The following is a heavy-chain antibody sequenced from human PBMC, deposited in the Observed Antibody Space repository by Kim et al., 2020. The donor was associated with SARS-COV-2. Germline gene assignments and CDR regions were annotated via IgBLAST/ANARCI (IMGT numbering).Heavy chain of an antibody. CDR2: IYYSGST. J-gene: IGHJ6*02. D-gene: IGHD1-26*01. Sequence: SETLSLTCTVSGGSISSGDYYWSWIRQPPGKGLEWIGYIYYSGSTYYNPSLKSRVTISVDTSKNQFSLKLSSVTAADTAVYYCAREVVGATTMDVWGQGTTVTVSS. V-gene: IGHV4-30-4*01. CDR1: GGSISSGDYY. CDR3: AREVVGATTMDV.